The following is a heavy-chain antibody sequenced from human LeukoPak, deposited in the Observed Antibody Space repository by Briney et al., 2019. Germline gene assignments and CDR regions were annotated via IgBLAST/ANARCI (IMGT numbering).Heavy chain of an antibody. J-gene: IGHJ6*03. CDR1: GYTFIYYG. CDR2: ISAYNGNR. Sequence: ASVKVSCKASGYTFIYYGISWVRQAPGQGLEWMGWISAYNGNRNYAQKLQGRVTMTTATSTSTAYMELRSLRSDDTAVYYCASGSANWYYYMDVWGKGTTVTVSS. V-gene: IGHV1-18*01. CDR3: ASGSANWYYYMDV.